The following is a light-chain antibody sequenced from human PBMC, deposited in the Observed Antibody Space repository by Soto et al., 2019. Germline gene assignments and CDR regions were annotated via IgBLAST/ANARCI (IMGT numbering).Light chain of an antibody. CDR1: SNDVGAYNF. CDR2: SNN. Sequence: QSALTQPRSVSGSPGQSVTISCTGTSNDVGAYNFVSWYQQPPGKAPKLLIYSNNQRPSGVPDRFSGSKSGTSASLAISGLQSEDEADYYCAAWDDSLNGGYVFGTGTKVTVL. CDR3: AAWDDSLNGGYV. V-gene: IGLV2-11*01. J-gene: IGLJ1*01.